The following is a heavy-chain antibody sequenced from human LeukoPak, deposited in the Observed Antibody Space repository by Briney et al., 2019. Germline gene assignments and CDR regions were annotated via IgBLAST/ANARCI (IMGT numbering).Heavy chain of an antibody. CDR1: GFTFSSYA. V-gene: IGHV3-23*01. D-gene: IGHD3-16*02. J-gene: IGHJ4*02. Sequence: GGSLRLSCAASGFTFSSYAMSWVSQAPGKGLEWVSAISGSGGSTYYADSVKGRFTISRDNSKNTLYLQMNSLRAEDTAVYYCAKTIYDYVWGSYRYALDYWGQGTLVTVSS. CDR3: AKTIYDYVWGSYRYALDY. CDR2: ISGSGGST.